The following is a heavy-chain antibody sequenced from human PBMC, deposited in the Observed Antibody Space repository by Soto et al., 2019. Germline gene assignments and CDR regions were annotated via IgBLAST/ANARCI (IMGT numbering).Heavy chain of an antibody. J-gene: IGHJ6*02. D-gene: IGHD6-19*01. CDR3: ARDLAVAGSFYGMDV. Sequence: LRLSCAASGFTFSSYWMSWVRQAPGKGLEWVANIKQDGSEKYYVDSVKGRFTISRDNAKNSLYLQMNSLRAEDTAVYYCARDLAVAGSFYGMDVWGQGTTVTVSS. CDR2: IKQDGSEK. CDR1: GFTFSSYW. V-gene: IGHV3-7*03.